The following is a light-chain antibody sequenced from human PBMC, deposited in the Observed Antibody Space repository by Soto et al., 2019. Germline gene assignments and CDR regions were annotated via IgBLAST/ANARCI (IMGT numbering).Light chain of an antibody. Sequence: DIQLTQSPSFLSASVGDRVTITCRASQGISSYLAWYQQKPGKAPKLLIYAASTLQSGVQSRFSGSASGTEFTLTISSLQPEDFATYYCQQLNSYPITIGQGTRLEIK. CDR2: AAS. CDR3: QQLNSYPIT. V-gene: IGKV1-9*01. J-gene: IGKJ5*01. CDR1: QGISSY.